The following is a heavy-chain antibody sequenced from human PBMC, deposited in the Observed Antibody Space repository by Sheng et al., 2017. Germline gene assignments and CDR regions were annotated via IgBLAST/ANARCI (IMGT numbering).Heavy chain of an antibody. CDR1: GFTVSGNH. D-gene: IGHD3-10*01. CDR3: ARDHEGRPFDD. J-gene: IGHJ4*02. V-gene: IGHV3-53*01. CDR2: IHTNGNT. Sequence: VQLVESGGGLIQPGGSLRLSCAASGFTVSGNHMSWVRQAPGKGLEWVSLIHTNGNTYYTDSVKGRFTISRDSSKNTLYLQMNSLRAEDTAVYYCARDHEGRPFDDWGQGTLVTVSS.